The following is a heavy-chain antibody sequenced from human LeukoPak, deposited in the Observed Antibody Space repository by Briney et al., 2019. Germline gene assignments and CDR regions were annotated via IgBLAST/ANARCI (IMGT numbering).Heavy chain of an antibody. V-gene: IGHV4-4*07. CDR2: IYTSGST. CDR3: ARDSADFWSGYYPD. D-gene: IGHD3-3*01. J-gene: IGHJ4*02. Sequence: SETLSLTCTVSGGSISSYYWSWIRQPAGKGLEWIGRIYTSGSTNYNPSLKSRVTMSVDTSKTQFSLKLSSVTAADTAVYYCARDSADFWSGYYPDWGQGTLVTVSS. CDR1: GGSISSYY.